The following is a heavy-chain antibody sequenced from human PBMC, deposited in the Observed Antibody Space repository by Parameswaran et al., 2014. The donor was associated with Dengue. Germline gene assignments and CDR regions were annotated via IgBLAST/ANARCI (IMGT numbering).Heavy chain of an antibody. V-gene: IGHV3-11*01. Sequence: PGKGLEWVSYISSSGSTIYYADSVKGRFTISRDNAKNSLYLQMNSLRAEDTAVYYCARDRPYYYDSSGYYYLFDYWGQGTLVTVSS. D-gene: IGHD3-22*01. J-gene: IGHJ4*02. CDR3: ARDRPYYYDSSGYYYLFDY. CDR2: ISSSGSTI.